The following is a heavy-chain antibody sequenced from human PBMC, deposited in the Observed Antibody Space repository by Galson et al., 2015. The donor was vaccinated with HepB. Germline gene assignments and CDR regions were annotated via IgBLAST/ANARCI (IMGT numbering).Heavy chain of an antibody. D-gene: IGHD3-22*01. CDR3: ARAHPPYYYDSRGYSIDY. V-gene: IGHV1-3*01. J-gene: IGHJ4*02. Sequence: SVKVSCKASGYTFSTFAIHWVRQAPGQRFEWMGWIDSGNGNTKYSQKFQGRVTITSDTSASTAYMELSSLRSEDTAVYYCARAHPPYYYDSRGYSIDYWGQGTLVTVSS. CDR2: IDSGNGNT. CDR1: GYTFSTFA.